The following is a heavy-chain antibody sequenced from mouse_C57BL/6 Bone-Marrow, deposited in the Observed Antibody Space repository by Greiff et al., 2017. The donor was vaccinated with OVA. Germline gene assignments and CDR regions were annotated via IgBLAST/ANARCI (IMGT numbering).Heavy chain of an antibody. D-gene: IGHD3-2*02. Sequence: VQLQESGAELVRPGASVTLSCKASGYTFTDYEMHWVKQTPVHGLEWIGAIDPETGGTAYNQKFKGKAILTADKSSSTAYMELRSLTSEDSAVYYCTKQLRLRGYYFDYWGQGTTLTVSS. CDR1: GYTFTDYE. CDR3: TKQLRLRGYYFDY. CDR2: IDPETGGT. J-gene: IGHJ2*01. V-gene: IGHV1-15*01.